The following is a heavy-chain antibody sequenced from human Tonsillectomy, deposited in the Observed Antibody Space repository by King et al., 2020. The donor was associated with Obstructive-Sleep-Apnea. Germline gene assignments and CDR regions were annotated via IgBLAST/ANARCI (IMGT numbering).Heavy chain of an antibody. CDR1: GFSLSTSGVG. CDR3: AHRGDCSGGSCYSFDY. Sequence: ITLQESGPTLVKPTQTLTLTCTFSGFSLSTSGVGVGWIRQPPGKALEWLALIYWDDDKRYSPSLKSRLTITKDTSKNQVVLTMTNMDPVDTATYYCAHRGDCSGGSCYSFDYWGQGTLVTVSS. V-gene: IGHV2-5*02. J-gene: IGHJ4*02. D-gene: IGHD2-15*01. CDR2: IYWDDDK.